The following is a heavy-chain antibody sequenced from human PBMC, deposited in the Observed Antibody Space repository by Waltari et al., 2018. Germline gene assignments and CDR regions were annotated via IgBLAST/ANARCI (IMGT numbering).Heavy chain of an antibody. CDR1: GGTISRDA. CDR3: ARGGPYSSSWYTPFDY. V-gene: IGHV1-69*01. CDR2: IIPIFGTA. D-gene: IGHD6-13*01. Sequence: QVQLVQSGAEVKKPGSSVKVSCKASGGTISRDAISWVRQAQGQGLEWMGGIIPIFGTANYAQKFQGRVTITADESTSTAYMELSSLRSEDTAVYYCARGGPYSSSWYTPFDYWGQGTLVTVSS. J-gene: IGHJ4*02.